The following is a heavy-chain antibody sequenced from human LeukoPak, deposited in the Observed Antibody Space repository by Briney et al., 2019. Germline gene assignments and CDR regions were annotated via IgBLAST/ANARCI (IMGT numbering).Heavy chain of an antibody. V-gene: IGHV4-61*08. D-gene: IGHD1-26*01. CDR3: ARPLIVGYTSGAFDI. CDR1: GGSISSGGYY. J-gene: IGHJ3*02. CDR2: IYYSGST. Sequence: PSETLSLTCTVSGGSISSGGYYWNWIRQPPGKGLEWIGYIYYSGSTNYNPSLKSRVTISVDTSKNQLSLKLSSVTAADTAVYYCARPLIVGYTSGAFDIWGQGTMVTVSS.